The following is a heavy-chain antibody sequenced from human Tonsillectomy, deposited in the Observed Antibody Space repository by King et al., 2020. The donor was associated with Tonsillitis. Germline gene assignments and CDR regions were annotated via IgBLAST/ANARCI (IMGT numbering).Heavy chain of an antibody. V-gene: IGHV1-58*02. CDR1: GFTFTSSA. CDR3: AATHVVPAARKSGGLDY. CDR2: IVVGSGNT. Sequence: QLVQSGPEVKKPGTSVKVSCQASGFTFTSSAMQWVRQARGQRLEWIGWIVVGSGNTNYAQKFQERVTITRDMSTSTAYMELSSLRSEDTAVYYCAATHVVPAARKSGGLDYWGQGTLVTVSS. D-gene: IGHD2-2*01. J-gene: IGHJ4*02.